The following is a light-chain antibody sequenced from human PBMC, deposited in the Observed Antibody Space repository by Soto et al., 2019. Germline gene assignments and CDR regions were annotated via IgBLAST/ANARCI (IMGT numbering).Light chain of an antibody. V-gene: IGKV1-5*03. CDR3: HQYRFSHT. CDR2: KAS. Sequence: DIQMTQSPSTLSASVGDRVTITCRVSQSISSWLAWYQQKPGKAPKLLIYKASSLESGVPSRFSGSGSGTEFLPIISSLQADDFAYYYRHQYRFSHTFGGGTKVEIK. CDR1: QSISSW. J-gene: IGKJ4*01.